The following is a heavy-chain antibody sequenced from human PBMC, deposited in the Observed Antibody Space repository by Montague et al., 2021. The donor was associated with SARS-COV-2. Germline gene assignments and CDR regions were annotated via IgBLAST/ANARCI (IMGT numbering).Heavy chain of an antibody. CDR2: IYYSGST. Sequence: SETLSLTCTVSGCSISSSSYYWGWIRQPPGKGLEWIGSIYYSGSTYYNPSLKSRVTISVDTSKNQFSLKLSSVTAADTAVYYCARHRITIFLGSMFDYWGQGTLVTVSS. D-gene: IGHD3-9*01. V-gene: IGHV4-39*01. CDR3: ARHRITIFLGSMFDY. J-gene: IGHJ4*02. CDR1: GCSISSSSYY.